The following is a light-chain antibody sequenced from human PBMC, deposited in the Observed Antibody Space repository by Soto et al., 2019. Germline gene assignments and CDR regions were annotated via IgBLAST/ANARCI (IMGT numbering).Light chain of an antibody. V-gene: IGKV1-27*01. Sequence: DIPMTQSPTSLSASVGDRVTITCRASRDITDYLAWYQQKPGQVPKLLISAASTLQSGVPSRFTASGSGTDFTLTITGLRPEDFATYYCQNYDSAPWTFGQGTTVEF. CDR2: AAS. CDR1: RDITDY. CDR3: QNYDSAPWT. J-gene: IGKJ1*01.